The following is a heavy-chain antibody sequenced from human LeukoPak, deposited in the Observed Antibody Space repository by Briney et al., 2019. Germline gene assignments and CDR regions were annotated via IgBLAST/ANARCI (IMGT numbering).Heavy chain of an antibody. CDR1: GYSFTSYW. D-gene: IGHD2-21*02. CDR2: IYPGDSDT. V-gene: IGHV5-51*01. Sequence: GESLKISCKGSGYSFTSYWIGWVRQMPGKGLEWMGIIYPGDSDTRYSPSFQGQVTISADKSISTAYLQWSSLKASDTAMYYCARSRYCGGDCHPVNFDYWGQGTLVTVSS. J-gene: IGHJ4*02. CDR3: ARSRYCGGDCHPVNFDY.